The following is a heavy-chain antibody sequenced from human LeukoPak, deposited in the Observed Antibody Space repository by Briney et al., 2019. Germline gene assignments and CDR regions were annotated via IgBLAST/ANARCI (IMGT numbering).Heavy chain of an antibody. CDR1: GFTVSSNY. Sequence: GGSLRLSCAASGFTVSSNYMSWVRQAPGKGLEWVSVIYSGGSTYYADSVKGRFTISRDNSKDTLYLQMNSLRAEDTAVYYCARASWLHEIGLDAFDIWGQGTMVTVSS. J-gene: IGHJ3*02. V-gene: IGHV3-53*01. CDR3: ARASWLHEIGLDAFDI. CDR2: IYSGGST. D-gene: IGHD5-24*01.